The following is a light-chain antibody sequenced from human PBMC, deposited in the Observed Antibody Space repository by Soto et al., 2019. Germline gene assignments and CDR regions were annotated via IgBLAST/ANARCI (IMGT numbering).Light chain of an antibody. CDR3: CSYAPSRTLL. CDR2: EGN. V-gene: IGLV2-23*01. Sequence: QSVLTQPASVSGSPGESITISCTGTSSDVGTYNLVTWYQQHQGRVPRLILYEGNKRPSGVSSRVSASKSGNTASLTISGLQAGDEADYFCCSYAPSRTLLFGGGTKLTV. J-gene: IGLJ2*01. CDR1: SSDVGTYNL.